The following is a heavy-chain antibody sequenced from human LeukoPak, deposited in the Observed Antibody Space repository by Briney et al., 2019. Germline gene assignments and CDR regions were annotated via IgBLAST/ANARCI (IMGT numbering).Heavy chain of an antibody. CDR2: IGSGGDNV. Sequence: GGSLRLSCAATGFTFSNYAMSWVRQIPGKGLEWVSVIGSGGDNVYYADSVKGRFTISRDNSMNTLYLQMNSLRVEDTALYYCARAATVLGAFDIWAKGQWSPSLQ. V-gene: IGHV3-23*01. CDR3: ARAATVLGAFDI. D-gene: IGHD4-11*01. CDR1: GFTFSNYA. J-gene: IGHJ3*02.